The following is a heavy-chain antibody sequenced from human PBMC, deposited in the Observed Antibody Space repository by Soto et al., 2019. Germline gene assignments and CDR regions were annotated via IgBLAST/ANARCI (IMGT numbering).Heavy chain of an antibody. V-gene: IGHV1-69*04. D-gene: IGHD2-15*01. J-gene: IGHJ3*02. CDR3: ARDRRGYCSGGSCGNDAFDI. CDR2: IIPILGIA. Sequence: SVKVSCKASGGTFSSYTISWVRQAPGQGLEWMGRIIPILGIANYAQKFQGRVTITADKSTSTAYMELSSLRSEDTAVYYCARDRRGYCSGGSCGNDAFDIWGQGTMVTGSS. CDR1: GGTFSSYT.